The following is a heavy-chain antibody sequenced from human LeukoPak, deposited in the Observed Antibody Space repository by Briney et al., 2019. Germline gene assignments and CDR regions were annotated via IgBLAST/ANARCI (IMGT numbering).Heavy chain of an antibody. J-gene: IGHJ6*02. D-gene: IGHD3-16*01. CDR2: ISAYNGNT. CDR3: ASTVGITFGGRYGMDA. Sequence: ASVKVSCKASGYTFTSYGISWVRQAPGQGLEWVGWISAYNGNTNYAQKLQGRVTMTTDTSTSTAYMELRSLRSDDTAVYYCASTVGITFGGRYGMDAWGQGTTVTVSS. CDR1: GYTFTSYG. V-gene: IGHV1-18*01.